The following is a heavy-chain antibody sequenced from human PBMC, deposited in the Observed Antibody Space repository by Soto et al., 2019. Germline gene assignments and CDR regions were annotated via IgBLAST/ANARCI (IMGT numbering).Heavy chain of an antibody. V-gene: IGHV3-30*18. D-gene: IGHD2-2*01. CDR3: EKDSTRDYYYYMDV. CDR2: ISYDGNKK. Sequence: QVQLVESGGGVVQPGRSLRLSCAASGFTFNNYGSHWVRQAPGKGLEWVSFISYDGNKKYYADSVKGRFTISRDNSKNPLFLQMNGLRLEDTAVYFCEKDSTRDYYYYMDVWGKGTTVNVSS. J-gene: IGHJ6*03. CDR1: GFTFNNYG.